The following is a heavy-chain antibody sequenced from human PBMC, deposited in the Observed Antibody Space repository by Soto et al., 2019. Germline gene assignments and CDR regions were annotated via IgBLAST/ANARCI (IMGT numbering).Heavy chain of an antibody. CDR2: IYHAGST. J-gene: IGHJ5*02. CDR1: GGSISTRNW. CDR3: ATYSYGSGDSGRFDP. Sequence: QVQLQESGPGLVKSSGTLSLTCAVSGGSISTRNWWTWVRQPPGKGLEWIGEIYHAGSTNYNPSLKGRVPMSIDKAKNQFSLNLSSVTAADTAMYYCATYSYGSGDSGRFDPWGQGTLVTVSS. V-gene: IGHV4-4*02. D-gene: IGHD3-10*01.